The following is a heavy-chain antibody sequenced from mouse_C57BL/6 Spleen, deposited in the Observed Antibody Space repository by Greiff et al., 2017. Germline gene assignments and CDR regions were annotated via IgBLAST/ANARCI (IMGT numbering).Heavy chain of an antibody. Sequence: QVQLQQSDAELVKPGASVKISCKVSGYTFTDHTIHWMKQRPEQGLEWIGYIYPRDGSTKYNEKFKGKATLTADKSSSTAYMQLNSLTSEDSAVYFCAIEIYYDYDNYAMDYWGQGTSVTVSS. CDR3: AIEIYYDYDNYAMDY. V-gene: IGHV1-78*01. J-gene: IGHJ4*01. CDR2: IYPRDGST. D-gene: IGHD2-4*01. CDR1: GYTFTDHT.